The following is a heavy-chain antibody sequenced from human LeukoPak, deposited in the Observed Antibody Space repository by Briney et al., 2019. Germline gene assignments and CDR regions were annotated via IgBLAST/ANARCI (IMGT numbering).Heavy chain of an antibody. CDR2: IFGSGGST. CDR3: AKTTTGYSSGRYPGWPVDY. Sequence: PGGSLRLSCVASGFTVSTNYMSWVRQAPGKGLEWVSGIFGSGGSTHYADSVKGRFTISRDNSKNTVYLQMNSLRVEDTAVYYCAKTTTGYSSGRYPGWPVDYWGQGTLVTVSS. V-gene: IGHV3-23*01. CDR1: GFTVSTNY. J-gene: IGHJ4*02. D-gene: IGHD6-19*01.